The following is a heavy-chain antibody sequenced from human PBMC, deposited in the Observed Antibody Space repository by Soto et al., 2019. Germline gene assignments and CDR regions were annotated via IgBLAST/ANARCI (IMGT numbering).Heavy chain of an antibody. V-gene: IGHV1-18*01. CDR2: ISAYNGST. J-gene: IGHJ4*02. CDR1: GYTFTSYG. D-gene: IGHD6-13*01. Sequence: QVQLVQSGAEVKKPGASVKVSCKASGYTFTSYGISWVRQAPGQGLEWMGWISAYNGSTNYAQKLQGRVTMTTDTSTRTAYMELRSQRSDDTVVYYCARDWAAEGPFDYRGQGTLVTVYS. CDR3: ARDWAAEGPFDY.